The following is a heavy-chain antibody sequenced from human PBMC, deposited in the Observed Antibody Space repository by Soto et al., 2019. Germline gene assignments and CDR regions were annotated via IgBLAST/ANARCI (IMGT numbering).Heavy chain of an antibody. V-gene: IGHV3-21*01. D-gene: IGHD1-7*01. J-gene: IGHJ6*02. CDR1: GFTFSSYS. Sequence: EVQLVESGGGLVKPGGSLRLSCAASGFTFSSYSMNWVRQAPGKGLEWVSSISSSSSYIYYADSVKGRFTISRDNAKNSQYLQMNSLRAEDTAVYYCARDELELVYYGMDVWGQGTTVTVSS. CDR3: ARDELELVYYGMDV. CDR2: ISSSSSYI.